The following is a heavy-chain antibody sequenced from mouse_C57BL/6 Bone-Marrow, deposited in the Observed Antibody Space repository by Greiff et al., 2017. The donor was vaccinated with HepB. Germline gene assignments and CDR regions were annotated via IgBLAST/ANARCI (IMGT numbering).Heavy chain of an antibody. V-gene: IGHV1-63*01. CDR2: IYPGGGYT. CDR1: GYTFTNYW. J-gene: IGHJ1*03. D-gene: IGHD2-12*01. Sequence: QVQLQQSGAELVRPGTSVKMSCKASGYTFTNYWIGWAKQRPGHGLEWIGDIYPGGGYTNYNEKFKGKATLTADKSSSTAYMQFSRLTSEDSAIYYCARSNTRYFDVWGTGTTVTVSS. CDR3: ARSNTRYFDV.